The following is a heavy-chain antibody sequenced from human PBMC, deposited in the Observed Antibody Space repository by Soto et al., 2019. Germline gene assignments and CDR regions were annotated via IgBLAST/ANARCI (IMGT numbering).Heavy chain of an antibody. CDR2: IYYSGST. D-gene: IGHD5-18*01. J-gene: IGHJ4*02. CDR1: GGSISSYY. V-gene: IGHV4-59*01. Sequence: LSVTCPFSGGSISSYYWSLILQPPGKGLEWIGYIYYSGSTNYNPSLKSRVTISVDTSKNQFSLKLSSVTAADTAVYYCARGYTAMVRHFDYWGQGTLVTVSS. CDR3: ARGYTAMVRHFDY.